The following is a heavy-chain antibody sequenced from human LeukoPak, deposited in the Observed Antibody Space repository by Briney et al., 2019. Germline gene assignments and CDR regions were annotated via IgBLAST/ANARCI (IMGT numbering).Heavy chain of an antibody. J-gene: IGHJ4*02. D-gene: IGHD3-16*01. CDR3: ARDPRGARDH. Sequence: GGSLRLSCAASGFSLSDYWMTWVRQAPGKGPEWVANIKQDASERYFGVSVKGRFTISRDNAKNSVYLQLNSLRAEDTAVYYCARDPRGARDHWGLGTLVTVSS. CDR1: GFSLSDYW. CDR2: IKQDASER. V-gene: IGHV3-7*01.